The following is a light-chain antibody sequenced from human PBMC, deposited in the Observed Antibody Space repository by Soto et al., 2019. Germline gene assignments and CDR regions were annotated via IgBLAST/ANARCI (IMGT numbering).Light chain of an antibody. CDR3: FSYAGIRTYF. Sequence: QSALTQPASVSGSPGQSITISCTGTSSDVGNYNFVSWYQHHTGQAPKLMISEGCKRPSGVSDRFSGSKSGNTASLTVSVLQAEDESDYYCFSYAGIRTYFFGPGTKLTV. V-gene: IGLV2-23*01. J-gene: IGLJ1*01. CDR1: SSDVGNYNF. CDR2: EGC.